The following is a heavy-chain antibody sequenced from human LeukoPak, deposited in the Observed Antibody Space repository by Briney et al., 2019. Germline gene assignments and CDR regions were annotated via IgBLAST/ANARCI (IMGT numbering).Heavy chain of an antibody. CDR1: GFTFSSYA. V-gene: IGHV3-23*01. CDR3: AKDHPSRIVVVVAYFDY. Sequence: GGSLRLSCAASGFTFSSYAMGWVRQAPGKGLEWVSAISGSGGSTYYADSVKGRFTISRDNSKNTLYLQMNSLRAEDTAVYYCAKDHPSRIVVVVAYFDYWGQGTLVTVSS. CDR2: ISGSGGST. J-gene: IGHJ4*02. D-gene: IGHD2-15*01.